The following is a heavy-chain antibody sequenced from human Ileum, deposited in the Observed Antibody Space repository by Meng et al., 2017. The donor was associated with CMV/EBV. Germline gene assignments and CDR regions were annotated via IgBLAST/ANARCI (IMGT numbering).Heavy chain of an antibody. J-gene: IGHJ4*02. V-gene: IGHV3-48*04. D-gene: IGHD3-10*01. CDR3: ATDTRGYFDY. CDR1: GFTFSSYS. Sequence: GESLKISCAASGFTFSSYSMNWVRQAPGKGLEWVSYISSSSSTIYYADSVKGRFTISRDNAHDSLYLQMNSLRVEDTAVYFCATDTRGYFDYWGQGTGTLVTVSS. CDR2: ISSSSSTI.